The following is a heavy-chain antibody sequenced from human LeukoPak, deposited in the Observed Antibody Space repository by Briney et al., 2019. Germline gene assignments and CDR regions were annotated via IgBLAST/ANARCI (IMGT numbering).Heavy chain of an antibody. CDR1: GFTFSSYN. V-gene: IGHV3-21*04. CDR3: AKDRPYYDILTGDFDY. J-gene: IGHJ4*02. Sequence: GGSLRLSCSASGFTFSSYNMNWVRQAPGKGLEWVSSISSSSSYIYYADSVKGRFTISRDNAKNSLYLQMNSLRAEDTAVYYCAKDRPYYDILTGDFDYWGQGTLVTVSS. D-gene: IGHD3-9*01. CDR2: ISSSSSYI.